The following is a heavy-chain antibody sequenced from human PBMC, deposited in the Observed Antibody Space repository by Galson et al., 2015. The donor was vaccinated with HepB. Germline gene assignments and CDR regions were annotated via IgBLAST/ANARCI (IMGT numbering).Heavy chain of an antibody. J-gene: IGHJ3*02. D-gene: IGHD4-17*01. Sequence: SLRLSCAASGFTFSSYAMSWVRQAPGKGLEWVSAISGSGGSTYYADSVKGRFTISRDNSKNTLYLQMNSLRAEDTAVYYCAKAGLYGEDAFDIWGQGTMVTVSS. CDR3: AKAGLYGEDAFDI. CDR1: GFTFSSYA. CDR2: ISGSGGST. V-gene: IGHV3-23*01.